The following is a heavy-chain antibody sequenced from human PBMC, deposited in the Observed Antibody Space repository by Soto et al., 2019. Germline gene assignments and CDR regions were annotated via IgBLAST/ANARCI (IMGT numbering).Heavy chain of an antibody. V-gene: IGHV4-59*08. D-gene: IGHD3-10*01. J-gene: IGHJ4*02. CDR3: ARRGSWGGSGSYFDY. CDR1: GGSISSYY. CDR2: IYYSGST. Sequence: SETLSLTCTVSGGSISSYYWSWIRQPPGKGLEWIGYIYYSGSTNYNPSLKSRVTISVDTSKNQFSLKLSSVTAADTAVYYCARRGSWGGSGSYFDYWGQGTLVTVSS.